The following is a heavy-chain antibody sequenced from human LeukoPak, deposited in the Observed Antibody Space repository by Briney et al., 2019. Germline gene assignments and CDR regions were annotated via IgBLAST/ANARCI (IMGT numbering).Heavy chain of an antibody. CDR3: ARRYGDYLADAFDI. Sequence: SETLSLTCTVSGASISSYYWSWIRQPPGKGLEWIGYIDYSGSTNYNPSLKSRVTISVDTSKNQFSLKLSSVTAADTAVYYCARRYGDYLADAFDIWGQGTMVTVSS. V-gene: IGHV4-59*01. J-gene: IGHJ3*02. CDR1: GASISSYY. D-gene: IGHD4-17*01. CDR2: IDYSGST.